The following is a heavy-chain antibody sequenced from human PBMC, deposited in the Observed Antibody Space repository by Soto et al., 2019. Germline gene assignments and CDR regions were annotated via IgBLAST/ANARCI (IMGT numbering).Heavy chain of an antibody. J-gene: IGHJ5*02. Sequence: QVHLVQSGVEVKTPGASVKVTCQASGYTFFTYDISWVRQAPGQGLEWMGWISTYSGDTKYAQKFQGRVTMTTDTSTTTAFLELRSQRSDDTDVYYCARHHGPTTSEKWFDPWGQGTLVTVSS. V-gene: IGHV1-18*01. CDR1: GYTFFTYD. D-gene: IGHD5-12*01. CDR2: ISTYSGDT. CDR3: ARHHGPTTSEKWFDP.